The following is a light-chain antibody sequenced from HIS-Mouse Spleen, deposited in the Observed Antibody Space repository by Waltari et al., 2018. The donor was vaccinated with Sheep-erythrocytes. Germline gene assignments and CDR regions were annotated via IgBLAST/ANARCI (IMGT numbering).Light chain of an antibody. V-gene: IGLV3-1*01. Sequence: SYELTQPPSVSVSPGQTASITCSGDKLGDKYACWYQQKPGQSPVLVIYHDSKRPSGIPGRFSGSNSGNTATLSISGTQAMDEADYYCQAWDSSTAWNVVFGGGTKLTVL. CDR1: KLGDKY. CDR2: HDS. CDR3: QAWDSSTAWNVV. J-gene: IGLJ2*01.